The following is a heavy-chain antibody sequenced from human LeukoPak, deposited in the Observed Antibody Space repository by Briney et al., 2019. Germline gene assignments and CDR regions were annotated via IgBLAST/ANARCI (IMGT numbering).Heavy chain of an antibody. Sequence: PSVTLSLTCTVSGGSISSDYWNWIRQPPRKGLEWIGYIYYSGSTNYNVSLKSRVTISVDTSKKQFSLRLSSVTAADTAVYYCARGTMGATHFDYWGQGTLVTVSS. D-gene: IGHD1-26*01. CDR3: ARGTMGATHFDY. V-gene: IGHV4-59*01. CDR1: GGSISSDY. J-gene: IGHJ4*02. CDR2: IYYSGST.